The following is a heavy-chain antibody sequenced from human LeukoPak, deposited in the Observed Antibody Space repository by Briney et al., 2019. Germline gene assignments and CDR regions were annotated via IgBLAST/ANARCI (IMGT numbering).Heavy chain of an antibody. D-gene: IGHD3-10*01. V-gene: IGHV3-11*05. CDR1: GFTFSDYY. Sequence: PGRSLRLSCAASGFTFSDYYMSWIRQAPGKGLEWVSYISSNSYTNYADSVKGRFTISRDNAKNSLYLQMNSLRAEDTAVYYCARVPHYYGSLFDYWGQGTLVTVSS. CDR2: ISSNSYT. CDR3: ARVPHYYGSLFDY. J-gene: IGHJ4*02.